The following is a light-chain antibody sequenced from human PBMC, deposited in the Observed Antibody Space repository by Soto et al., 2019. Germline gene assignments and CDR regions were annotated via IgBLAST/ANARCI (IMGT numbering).Light chain of an antibody. CDR3: SSYTSSRYV. CDR2: EVS. V-gene: IGLV2-14*01. Sequence: QSALTQPASVSGSPGQSITISCTGTSSDVGGYNYVSWYQQHPGKAPKLMIYEVSNRPSGVSNRFSGSKSCNTASLTISGLQAEDEYDYYCSSYTSSRYVFGTGTKVTVL. CDR1: SSDVGGYNY. J-gene: IGLJ1*01.